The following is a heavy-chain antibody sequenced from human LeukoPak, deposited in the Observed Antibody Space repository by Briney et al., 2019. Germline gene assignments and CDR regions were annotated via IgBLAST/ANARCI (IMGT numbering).Heavy chain of an antibody. D-gene: IGHD1-14*01. V-gene: IGHV1-69*13. CDR3: ASQGTGSFDY. CDR2: IIPIFGTA. J-gene: IGHJ4*02. Sequence: ASVKVSCKASGGTFSSYAISWVRQAPGQGLEWMGGIIPIFGTANYAQKFQGRVTTTADESTSTAYMELSSLRSEDTAVYYCASQGTGSFDYWGQGTLVTVSS. CDR1: GGTFSSYA.